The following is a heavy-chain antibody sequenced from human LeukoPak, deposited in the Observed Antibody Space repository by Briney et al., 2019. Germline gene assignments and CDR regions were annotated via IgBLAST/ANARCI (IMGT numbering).Heavy chain of an antibody. V-gene: IGHV4-39*07. CDR3: ARGGSDYGDYVGAFDI. J-gene: IGHJ3*02. D-gene: IGHD4-17*01. CDR2: INHSGST. CDR1: GGSISSSSYY. Sequence: PSETLSLTCTVSGGSISSSSYYWGWIRQPPGKGLEWIGEINHSGSTNYNPSLKSRVKSRVTKSLDTSKNQFSLKLSSVTAADTAVYYCARGGSDYGDYVGAFDIWGQGTMVAVSS.